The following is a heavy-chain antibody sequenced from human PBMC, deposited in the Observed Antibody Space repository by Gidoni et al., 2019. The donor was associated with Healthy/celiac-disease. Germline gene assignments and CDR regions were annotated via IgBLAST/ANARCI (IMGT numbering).Heavy chain of an antibody. D-gene: IGHD4-4*01. V-gene: IGHV4-39*01. J-gene: IGHJ3*02. CDR3: ARGWVTVTTRGAFDI. Sequence: QLQLQESGPGLVKPSETLSLTCTVSGGSISSSSYYWGWIRQPPGKGLEWIGSIYYSGSTYYNPSLKSRVTISVDTSKNQFSLKLSSVTAADTAVYYCARGWVTVTTRGAFDIWGQGTMVTVSS. CDR2: IYYSGST. CDR1: GGSISSSSYY.